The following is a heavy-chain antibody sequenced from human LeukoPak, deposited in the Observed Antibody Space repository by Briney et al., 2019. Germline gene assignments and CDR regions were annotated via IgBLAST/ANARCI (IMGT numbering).Heavy chain of an antibody. J-gene: IGHJ5*02. CDR2: IYYSGST. D-gene: IGHD4-17*01. CDR3: ARAEVTTNWFDP. V-gene: IGHV4-30-4*08. Sequence: SETLSLTCTVSGGSISSGDYYWSWIRQPPGKGLKWIGYIYYSGSTYYNPSLKSRVTISVDTSKNQFSLKLSSVTAADTAVYYCARAEVTTNWFDPWGQGTLVTVSS. CDR1: GGSISSGDYY.